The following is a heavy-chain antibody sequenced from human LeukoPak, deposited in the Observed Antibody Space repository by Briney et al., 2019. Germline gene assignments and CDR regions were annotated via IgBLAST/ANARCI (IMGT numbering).Heavy chain of an antibody. CDR2: ITTTSRNI. J-gene: IGHJ4*02. D-gene: IGHD2-8*01. V-gene: IGHV3-21*01. CDR1: VFTFRSYS. CDR3: ARGAKWRAYFDS. Sequence: GVSLRLSCASSVFTFRSYSMHGPRHTPGKGLEGVSCITTTSRNIHYAHPVKGRYTISRDNANSSLSLQMNNLRAENPAVYYCARGAKWRAYFDSWGQRKLV.